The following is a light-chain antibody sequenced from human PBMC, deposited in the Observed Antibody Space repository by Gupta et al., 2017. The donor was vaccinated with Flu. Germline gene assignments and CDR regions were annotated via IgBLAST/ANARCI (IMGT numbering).Light chain of an antibody. J-gene: IGKJ4*01. CDR1: QSISTW. Sequence: DIQMTQSPSTLSASVGDTVTITCRASQSISTWLAWYQQIPVRAPKLLIYMASALEPGVPSRFSGSGAGTEFTRTISSLQPDDCATYYCQQYSRFSTFGGGTKVEIK. CDR3: QQYSRFST. CDR2: MAS. V-gene: IGKV1-5*03.